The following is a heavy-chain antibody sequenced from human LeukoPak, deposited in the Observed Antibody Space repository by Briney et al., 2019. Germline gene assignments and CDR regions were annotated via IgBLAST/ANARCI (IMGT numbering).Heavy chain of an antibody. V-gene: IGHV3-20*01. Sequence: GGSLRLSCAASEFTFDYYGMSWVRQAPGKGLEWGSGINWNGYSIGYADSVKSRFTISRDNGKNFLYLQMNSLKAEDTAFYHCARVDYASGYFDLWGRGTLVTVSS. CDR1: EFTFDYYG. CDR3: ARVDYASGYFDL. CDR2: INWNGYSI. J-gene: IGHJ2*01. D-gene: IGHD3-16*01.